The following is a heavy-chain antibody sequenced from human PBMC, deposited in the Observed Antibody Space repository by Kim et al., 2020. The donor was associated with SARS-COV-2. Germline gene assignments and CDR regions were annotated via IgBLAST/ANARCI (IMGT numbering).Heavy chain of an antibody. CDR1: GYAFTSFD. V-gene: IGHV1-8*01. CDR2: MNPNNGKT. Sequence: ASVKVSCRASGYAFTSFDINWVRQAPGQGLEWMGWMNPNNGKTGYAQKFLGRVRLTRYTSISTAYMELSSLISDDTAVYYCARARLGRFDPWGQGTLVTVSS. CDR3: ARARLGRFDP. D-gene: IGHD2-21*01. J-gene: IGHJ5*02.